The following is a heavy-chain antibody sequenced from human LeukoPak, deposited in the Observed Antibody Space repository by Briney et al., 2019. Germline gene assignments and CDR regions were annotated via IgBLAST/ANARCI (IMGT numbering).Heavy chain of an antibody. D-gene: IGHD6-13*01. CDR1: GFTFRTSG. J-gene: IGHJ3*02. V-gene: IGHV3-7*01. Sequence: GGSLRLSCAASGFTFRTSGMNWVRQAPGKGLEWVASIKRDGSEKYYVDSVKGRFTISRDNAKNSLYLQMNSLRAEDTAVYHCVREASGGTKGVSGTFDIWGQGTLVTVSS. CDR2: IKRDGSEK. CDR3: VREASGGTKGVSGTFDI.